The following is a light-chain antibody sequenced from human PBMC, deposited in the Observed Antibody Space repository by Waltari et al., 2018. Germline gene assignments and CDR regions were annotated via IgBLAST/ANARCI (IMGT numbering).Light chain of an antibody. CDR3: QQSYSTPPLT. CDR2: AAS. CDR1: QSISSY. J-gene: IGKJ4*01. Sequence: IQMTQSPSSLSASVGDIVTITCRARQSISSYLNWYQQKPGKAPKLLIYAASSLQSGVPSRFSGSGSGTDFTLTISSLQPEDFATYYWQQSYSTPPLTFGGGTKVEIK. V-gene: IGKV1-39*01.